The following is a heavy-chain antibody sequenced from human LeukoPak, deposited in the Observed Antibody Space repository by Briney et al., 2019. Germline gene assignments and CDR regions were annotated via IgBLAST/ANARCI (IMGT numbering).Heavy chain of an antibody. Sequence: GESLKISCKGSGYSFTSHWIAWVREMHGKGLEWMGIIAPGDSDTRYSPSFQGQVIISADKSISTAFLQWSSLKASDTAMYYCARLVVAATRYFDYWGQGTLVTVSS. D-gene: IGHD2-15*01. CDR2: IAPGDSDT. CDR3: ARLVVAATRYFDY. CDR1: GYSFTSHW. J-gene: IGHJ4*02. V-gene: IGHV5-51*01.